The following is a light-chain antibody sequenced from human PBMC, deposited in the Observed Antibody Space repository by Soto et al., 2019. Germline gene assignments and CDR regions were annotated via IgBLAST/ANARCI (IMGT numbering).Light chain of an antibody. V-gene: IGKV3D-15*01. CDR1: QSVGSN. CDR3: QQYGDSLT. Sequence: EIVMTQSPATLSVSPGERATLSCRASQSVGSNLAWYQQKPGQAPRHLIFGASTRATGIADRFSGSGSGTDFTLTINRLEPEDFAVYYCQQYGDSLTFGGGTKVEI. CDR2: GAS. J-gene: IGKJ4*01.